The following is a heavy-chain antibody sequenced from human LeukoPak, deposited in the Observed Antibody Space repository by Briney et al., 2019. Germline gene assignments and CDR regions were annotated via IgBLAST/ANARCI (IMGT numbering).Heavy chain of an antibody. V-gene: IGHV3-23*01. Sequence: GGSLRLSCAASGFTFSSYAMTWVRQTPGKGLEWVSGISGSGGSTYYADSVKGRFTISRDNSKNTLYPQMNSLRAEDTAVYYCAKDGVVSGTMGRLHYWGQGTLVTVSS. J-gene: IGHJ4*02. D-gene: IGHD6-19*01. CDR3: AKDGVVSGTMGRLHY. CDR1: GFTFSSYA. CDR2: ISGSGGST.